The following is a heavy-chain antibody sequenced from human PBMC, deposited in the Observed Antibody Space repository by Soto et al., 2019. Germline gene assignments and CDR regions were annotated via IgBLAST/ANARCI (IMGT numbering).Heavy chain of an antibody. J-gene: IGHJ5*02. V-gene: IGHV4-39*01. D-gene: IGHD3-3*01. CDR2: IYYSGST. Sequence: SETLSLTCTVSGGSFSSSSYYWGWIRQPPGKGLEWIGSIYYSGSTYYNPSLKSRVTISVDTSKNQFSLKLSSVTAADTAVYYCARATPLGYDFWSGLNWFDPWGQGTLVTVSS. CDR1: GGSFSSSSYY. CDR3: ARATPLGYDFWSGLNWFDP.